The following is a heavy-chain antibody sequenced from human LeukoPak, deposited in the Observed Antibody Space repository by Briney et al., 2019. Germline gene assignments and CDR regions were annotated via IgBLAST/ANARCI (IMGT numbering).Heavy chain of an antibody. CDR2: ISPYNGNT. J-gene: IGHJ3*02. CDR3: ARPSDSSGGDAFDI. D-gene: IGHD2-15*01. V-gene: IGHV1-18*01. CDR1: SYTFTNYD. Sequence: ASVKVSFKASSYTFTNYDINWVRQAPGQGLEWMGGISPYNGNTDYAQKLQGRVTMTTVTSMSTAYMELRSLRSDDTAVYYCARPSDSSGGDAFDIWGQGTMVIVSS.